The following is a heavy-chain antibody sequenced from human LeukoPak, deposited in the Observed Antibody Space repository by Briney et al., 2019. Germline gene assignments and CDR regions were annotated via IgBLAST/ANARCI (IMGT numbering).Heavy chain of an antibody. CDR1: GFTFSNYA. J-gene: IGHJ5*02. CDR2: INGGGGGGT. V-gene: IGHV3-23*01. Sequence: GGSLRLSCAASGFTFSNYAMSWVRQAPGKGLEWVSGINGGGGGGTFHADSVRGQFTISRDNSKNTLYLQMSSLRAEDTAVYYCAASLPNIVVVPAAKGPFGSWGQGTLVTVSS. CDR3: AASLPNIVVVPAAKGPFGS. D-gene: IGHD2-2*01.